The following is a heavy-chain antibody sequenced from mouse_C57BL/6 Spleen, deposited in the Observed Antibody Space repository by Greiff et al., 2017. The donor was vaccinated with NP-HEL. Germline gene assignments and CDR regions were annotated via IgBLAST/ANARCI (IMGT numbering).Heavy chain of an antibody. CDR1: GYAFSSYW. CDR2: IYPGDGAT. CDR3: ARWDYDVGFAY. Sequence: VQLQQSGAELVKPGASVKISCKASGYAFSSYWMNWVKQRPGKGLEWIGQIYPGDGATNYNGKFKGKATLTADKSSSAAYMQLSSLTSEDSAVYFCARWDYDVGFAYWGQGTLVTVSA. J-gene: IGHJ3*01. V-gene: IGHV1-80*01. D-gene: IGHD2-4*01.